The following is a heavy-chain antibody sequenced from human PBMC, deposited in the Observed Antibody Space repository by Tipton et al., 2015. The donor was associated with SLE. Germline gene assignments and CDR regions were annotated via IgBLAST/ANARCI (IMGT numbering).Heavy chain of an antibody. J-gene: IGHJ4*02. Sequence: SLRLSCATSGFTFSNYGMYWVRQAPGKGLEWVAEITHDGSQTYYSASLEGRVNVSRDSSKKTLSLQMDRLRTEDTAVYFCAKAEIRGLGGALEAWGPGTLVTVSS. CDR3: AKAEIRGLGGALEA. CDR1: GFTFSNYG. V-gene: IGHV3-30*18. CDR2: ITHDGSQT. D-gene: IGHD3-10*01.